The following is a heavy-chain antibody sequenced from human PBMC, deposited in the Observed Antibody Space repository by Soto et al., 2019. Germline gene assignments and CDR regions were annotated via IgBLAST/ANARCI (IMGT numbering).Heavy chain of an antibody. CDR3: TRHGPGDYFLFDP. Sequence: QSGGSLRLSCAASGFTFSSFWMHWVRQAPGKGLVWVSRASPDGTSTSYADSVKGRFIISRDNARNTLYMQMNGLRAEDTAVYYCTRHGPGDYFLFDPWGQGTLVTVSS. V-gene: IGHV3-74*01. CDR1: GFTFSSFW. CDR2: ASPDGTST. J-gene: IGHJ5*02. D-gene: IGHD4-17*01.